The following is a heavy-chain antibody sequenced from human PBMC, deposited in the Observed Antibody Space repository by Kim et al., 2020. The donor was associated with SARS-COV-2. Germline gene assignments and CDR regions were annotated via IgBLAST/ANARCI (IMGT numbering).Heavy chain of an antibody. CDR3: ARVIWGTYRYTDY. CDR1: GYTFTNNA. Sequence: ASVKVSCKASGYTFTNNAISWVRQAPGQGLEWMGWINTDTGNPTYAQAFTRRFVFSVDTSVTTAYLQISSLEAEDTALYYCARVIWGTYRYTDYCGQGTLVTVAS. CDR2: INTDTGNP. J-gene: IGHJ4*02. V-gene: IGHV7-4-1*02. D-gene: IGHD3-16*02.